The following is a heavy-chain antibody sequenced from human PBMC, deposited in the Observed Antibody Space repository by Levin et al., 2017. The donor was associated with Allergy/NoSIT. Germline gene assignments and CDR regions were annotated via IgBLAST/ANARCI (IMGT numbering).Heavy chain of an antibody. J-gene: IGHJ4*02. V-gene: IGHV4-30-2*01. Sequence: SQTLSLTCAVSGDSISSGGYSWSWIRQPPGKGLEWIGYIYHTGRTYYNPSLKSRVIISVDRSSNQFSLNLSSVTAADTAVYYCARGEGHFDYWGQGTLVTVSS. CDR2: IYHTGRT. CDR1: GDSISSGGYS. CDR3: ARGEGHFDY.